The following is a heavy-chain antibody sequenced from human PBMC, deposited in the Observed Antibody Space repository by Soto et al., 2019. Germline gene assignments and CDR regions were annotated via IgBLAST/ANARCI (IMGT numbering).Heavy chain of an antibody. J-gene: IGHJ3*02. V-gene: IGHV4-59*01. Sequence: QVQLQESGPGLVKPSETLSLTCTVSGGSISSYYWSWIRQPPGKGLEWIGYIYYSGSTNYNPSLKSRVTISVDTSKNQFSLKLSSVTAADTAVYYCERVGYYDSSGYPQASFDIWGQGTMVTVSS. D-gene: IGHD3-22*01. CDR2: IYYSGST. CDR1: GGSISSYY. CDR3: ERVGYYDSSGYPQASFDI.